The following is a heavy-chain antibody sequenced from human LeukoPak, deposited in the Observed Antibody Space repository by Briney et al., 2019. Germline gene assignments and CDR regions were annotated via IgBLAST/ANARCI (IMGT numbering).Heavy chain of an antibody. CDR2: MNPNSGNT. J-gene: IGHJ4*02. Sequence: ASVKVSCKASGYTFTSYDINWVRQATGQGLEWMGWMNPNSGNTGYAQNFQGRVTMTRNTSISTAYMELSSLRSEDTAVYYCARGNTRGVESLTTVTSYWGQGTLVTVSS. CDR3: ARGNTRGVESLTTVTSY. D-gene: IGHD4-17*01. CDR1: GYTFTSYD. V-gene: IGHV1-8*01.